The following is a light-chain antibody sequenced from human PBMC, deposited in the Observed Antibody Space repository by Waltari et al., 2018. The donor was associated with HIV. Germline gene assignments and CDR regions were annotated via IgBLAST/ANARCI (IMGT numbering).Light chain of an antibody. V-gene: IGLV7-43*01. CDR1: TGAVTSDFY. CDR3: LLFFGGLWV. Sequence: QTVVTQEPSLTVSPGGTVTLTCAPNTGAVTSDFYPNWVQLRPGQPPTTLISDTKNKHSWTPDRFSGLRFGGKAALTVSGVKPEDEAEYDCLLFFGGLWVFGGGTKLTVL. J-gene: IGLJ3*02. CDR2: DTK.